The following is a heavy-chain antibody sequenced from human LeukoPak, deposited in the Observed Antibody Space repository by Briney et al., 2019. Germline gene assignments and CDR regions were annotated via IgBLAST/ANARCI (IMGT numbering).Heavy chain of an antibody. CDR2: IYYSGST. CDR1: GGSISNSYY. CDR3: ARLRYNWILPGPDAFDT. J-gene: IGHJ3*02. Sequence: PSETLSLTCTVSGGSISNSYYWGWIRQPPGKGLEWIGSIYYSGSTYNSPSLKSRLTMSADTSKNQFSLKLSSVTAADTAVYYCARLRYNWILPGPDAFDTWGQGTMVTVSS. D-gene: IGHD1-1*01. V-gene: IGHV4-39*01.